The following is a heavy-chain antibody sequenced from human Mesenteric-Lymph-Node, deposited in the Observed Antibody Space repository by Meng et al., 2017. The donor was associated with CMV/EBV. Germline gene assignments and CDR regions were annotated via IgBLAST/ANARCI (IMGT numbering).Heavy chain of an antibody. V-gene: IGHV3-23*03. CDR1: GFVFGRYA. D-gene: IGHD2-2*02. J-gene: IGHJ3*01. CDR3: AKVDINTLGAFHV. CDR2: IYSGATDT. Sequence: GESLKISCAGSGFVFGRYAMTWVRQAPGKGLECVSVIYSGATDTYYADSVKGHFTLSRDDSKKTVFLQMNSLRVEDTAMYYCAKVDINTLGAFHVWGQGRMVTVSS.